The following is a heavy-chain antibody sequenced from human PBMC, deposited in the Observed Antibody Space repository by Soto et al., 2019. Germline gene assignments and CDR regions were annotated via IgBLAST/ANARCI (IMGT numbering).Heavy chain of an antibody. CDR2: IYYSGST. D-gene: IGHD1-26*01. CDR3: ARVPKVGATGGYYFDY. V-gene: IGHV4-59*01. Sequence: SETLSLTCTVSGGSISSYYWSWIRQPPGKGLEWIGYIYYSGSTNYNPSLKSRVTISVDTSKNQFSLKLSSVTAADTAVYYCARVPKVGATGGYYFDYWGQGTLVTVSS. CDR1: GGSISSYY. J-gene: IGHJ4*02.